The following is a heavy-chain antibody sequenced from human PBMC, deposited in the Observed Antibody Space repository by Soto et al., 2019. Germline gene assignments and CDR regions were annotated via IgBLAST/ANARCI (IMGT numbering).Heavy chain of an antibody. CDR2: IIPIFGTA. CDR1: GGTFSSYA. Sequence: SVKVSCKASGGTFSSYAISWVRQAPGQGLEWMGGIIPIFGTANYAQKFQGRVTITADKSTSTAYMELSSLRSEDTAVYYCARDFRVATTTAAFDIWGQGTMVTVSS. D-gene: IGHD5-12*01. CDR3: ARDFRVATTTAAFDI. J-gene: IGHJ3*02. V-gene: IGHV1-69*06.